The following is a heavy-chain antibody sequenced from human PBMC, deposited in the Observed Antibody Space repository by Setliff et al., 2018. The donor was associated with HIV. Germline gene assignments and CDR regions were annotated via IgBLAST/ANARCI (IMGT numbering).Heavy chain of an antibody. J-gene: IGHJ4*02. Sequence: PGESLKISCKGSGYSFTSYWIGWVRQMPGKGLEWMGIIYPGDSDTRYSPSFQGQVTLSADKSISTAYLQWSSLKASDTAMYYCARHLIPGDPRHSSSWYYWGQGTLVTVSS. CDR1: GYSFTSYW. CDR2: IYPGDSDT. V-gene: IGHV5-51*01. CDR3: ARHLIPGDPRHSSSWYY. D-gene: IGHD6-13*01.